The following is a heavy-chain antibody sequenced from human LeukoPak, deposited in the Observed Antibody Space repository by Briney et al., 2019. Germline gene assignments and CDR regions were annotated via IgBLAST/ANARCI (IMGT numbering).Heavy chain of an antibody. J-gene: IGHJ6*03. CDR3: ARCRLVVNYYYYMDV. CDR2: PIFGTP. V-gene: IGHV1-69*05. Sequence: PIFGTPNYAQKFQGRVTITTDESTSTDYMELSSLRSEDTAVYYCARCRLVVNYYYYMDVWGKGTTVTVSS. D-gene: IGHD2-8*02.